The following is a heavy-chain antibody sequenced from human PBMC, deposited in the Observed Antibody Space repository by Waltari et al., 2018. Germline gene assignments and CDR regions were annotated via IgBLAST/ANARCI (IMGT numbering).Heavy chain of an antibody. V-gene: IGHV4-34*01. CDR3: ARGKGYGSGSYLDY. CDR2: INHSGST. J-gene: IGHJ4*02. Sequence: QVQLQQWGAGLLKPSETLPLTCAVYGGSFSGYYWSWIRQPPGKGLEWIGEINHSGSTNYNPSRKSRVTISGETAKNQFSLKLSSVTAADTAVYYCARGKGYGSGSYLDYWGQGTLVTVSS. CDR1: GGSFSGYY. D-gene: IGHD3-10*01.